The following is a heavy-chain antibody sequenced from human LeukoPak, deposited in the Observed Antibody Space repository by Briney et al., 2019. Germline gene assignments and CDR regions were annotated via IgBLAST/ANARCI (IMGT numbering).Heavy chain of an antibody. CDR2: ISSSSSTI. Sequence: GGSLRLSCAASGFTFSSYSMSWVRQAPGKGLEWVSYISSSSSTIYYADSVKGRFTISRDNAKNSLYLQMNSLRAEDTAVYYCARVGDFWSSYYSGDSEYYYMDGWGKGTTVTVSS. D-gene: IGHD3-3*01. CDR1: GFTFSSYS. J-gene: IGHJ6*03. CDR3: ARVGDFWSSYYSGDSEYYYMDG. V-gene: IGHV3-48*01.